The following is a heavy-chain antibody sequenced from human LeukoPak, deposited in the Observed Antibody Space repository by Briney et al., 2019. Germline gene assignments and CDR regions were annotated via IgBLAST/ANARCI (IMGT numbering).Heavy chain of an antibody. D-gene: IGHD5-18*01. J-gene: IGHJ5*02. CDR3: AREGRARGYSLDP. CDR1: GGSISSYY. CDR2: IYYSGST. V-gene: IGHV4-59*01. Sequence: SETLSLTCTVSGGSISSYYWSWIRQPPGKGLEWNGYIYYSGSTNYNPSLKSRVTISVDTSKNQFSLKLSSVTAADTAVYYCAREGRARGYSLDPWGQGTLVTVSS.